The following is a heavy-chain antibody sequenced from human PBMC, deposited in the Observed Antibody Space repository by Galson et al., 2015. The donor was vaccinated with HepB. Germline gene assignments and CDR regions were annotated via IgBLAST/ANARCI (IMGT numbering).Heavy chain of an antibody. J-gene: IGHJ6*02. Sequence: SLRLSCAASGFTFDDYTMHWVRQAPGKGLEWVSLISWDGGSTYYADSVKGRFTISRDNSKNSLYLQMNSLRTEDTALYYCATRYYDFWSGLPPDYYGMDVWGQGTTVTVSS. CDR2: ISWDGGST. CDR1: GFTFDDYT. V-gene: IGHV3-43*01. D-gene: IGHD3-3*01. CDR3: ATRYYDFWSGLPPDYYGMDV.